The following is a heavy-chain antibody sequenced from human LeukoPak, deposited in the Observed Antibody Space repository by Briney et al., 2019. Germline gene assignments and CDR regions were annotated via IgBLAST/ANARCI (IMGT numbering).Heavy chain of an antibody. J-gene: IGHJ5*02. CDR1: GFTFNNYW. CDR3: ARGVETGVDWFDP. V-gene: IGHV3-7*01. D-gene: IGHD3-3*01. Sequence: GGSLRLSCAASGFTFNNYWMTCVRQAPGKGLEWVANINQDGSEKYYVDSVKGRFTMSSDNAKNSLYLQMNSLRADDTAVYYCARGVETGVDWFDPWGQGTLVAVSS. CDR2: INQDGSEK.